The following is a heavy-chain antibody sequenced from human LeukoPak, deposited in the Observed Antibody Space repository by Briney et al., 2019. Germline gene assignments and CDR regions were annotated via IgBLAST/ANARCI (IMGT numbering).Heavy chain of an antibody. CDR3: ARVGYFDWSSYFDY. J-gene: IGHJ4*02. CDR1: GFTFSSYE. D-gene: IGHD3-9*01. CDR2: ISSSGSTI. Sequence: PGGSLRLSCAASGFTFSSYEMNWVRQAPGKGLEWVSYISSSGSTIYYADSVKGRFTISRDNAKNSLYLQMNSLRAEDMAVYYCARVGYFDWSSYFDYWGQGTLVTVSS. V-gene: IGHV3-48*03.